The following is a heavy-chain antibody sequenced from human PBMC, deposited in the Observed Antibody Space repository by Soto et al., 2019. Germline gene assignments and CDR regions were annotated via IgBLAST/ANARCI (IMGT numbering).Heavy chain of an antibody. CDR3: ARAPHGGYGLYYFDY. D-gene: IGHD5-12*01. V-gene: IGHV3-48*02. CDR1: GFTFSSYS. CDR2: ISSSSSTI. J-gene: IGHJ4*02. Sequence: GGSLRLSCAASGFTFSSYSMNWVRQAPGKGLEGVSYISSSSSTIYYADSVKGRFTISRDNAKNSLYLQMNSLRDEDTAVYYCARAPHGGYGLYYFDYWGQGTLVTVSS.